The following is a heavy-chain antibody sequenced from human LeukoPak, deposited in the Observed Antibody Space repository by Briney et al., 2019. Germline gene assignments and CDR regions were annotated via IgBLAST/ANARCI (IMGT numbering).Heavy chain of an antibody. CDR3: ARARFGKSQLYYYYYMDV. V-gene: IGHV1-69*05. CDR1: GYTFTSYI. J-gene: IGHJ6*03. Sequence: GASVKVSCKASGYTFTSYIISWVRQAPGQGLEWMGRIIPIFGTANYAQKFQGRVTITTDESTSTAYMELSSLRSEDTAVYYCARARFGKSQLYYYYYMDVWGKGTTVTASS. CDR2: IIPIFGTA. D-gene: IGHD3-10*01.